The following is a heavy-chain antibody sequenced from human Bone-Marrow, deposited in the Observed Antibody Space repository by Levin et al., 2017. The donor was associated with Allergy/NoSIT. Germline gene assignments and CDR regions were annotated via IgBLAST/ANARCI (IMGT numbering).Heavy chain of an antibody. CDR2: INHSGST. V-gene: IGHV4-34*01. CDR3: ARGLRYCSGGSCYHRPVDY. CDR1: GGSFSGYY. D-gene: IGHD2-15*01. Sequence: SETLSLTCAVYGGSFSGYYWSWIRQPPGKGLEWIGEINHSGSTNYNPSLKSRVTISVDTSKNQFSLKLSSVTAADTAVYYCARGLRYCSGGSCYHRPVDYWGQGTLVTVSS. J-gene: IGHJ4*02.